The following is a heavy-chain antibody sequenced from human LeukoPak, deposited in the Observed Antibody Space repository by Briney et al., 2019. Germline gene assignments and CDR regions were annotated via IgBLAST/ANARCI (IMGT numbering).Heavy chain of an antibody. Sequence: SETLSLTCAVSGGSISSGGYSWSWIRQPPGKGLEWIGYIYYSGSTYYNPSLKSRVTISVDTSKNQSSLKLSSVTAADTAVYYCARDALYSSCINYFDYWGQGTLVTVSS. V-gene: IGHV4-30-4*07. CDR1: GGSISSGGYS. J-gene: IGHJ4*02. CDR3: ARDALYSSCINYFDY. CDR2: IYYSGST. D-gene: IGHD6-19*01.